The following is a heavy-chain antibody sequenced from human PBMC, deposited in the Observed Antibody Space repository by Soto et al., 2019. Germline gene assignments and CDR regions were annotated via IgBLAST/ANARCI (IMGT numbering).Heavy chain of an antibody. CDR1: GYTFTSYG. CDR3: ARDLELRITIFGVVTKYGMDV. D-gene: IGHD3-3*01. CDR2: ISAYNGNT. J-gene: IGHJ6*02. V-gene: IGHV1-18*04. Sequence: GASVKVSCKASGYTFTSYGISWVRQAPGQGLEWMGWISAYNGNTNYAQKLQGRVTMTTDTSTSTAYMELRSLRSDDTAVYYCARDLELRITIFGVVTKYGMDVWGQGTTVTVS.